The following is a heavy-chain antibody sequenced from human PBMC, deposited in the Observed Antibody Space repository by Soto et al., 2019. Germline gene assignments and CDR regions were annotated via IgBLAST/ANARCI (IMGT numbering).Heavy chain of an antibody. Sequence: SETLSLTCTVSGGSISSYYWSWIRQPPGKGLEWIGYIYYSGSTNYNPSLKSRVTISVDTSKNQLSLKLSSVTAADTAVYYCARSDHYYYDSSGYWHYWGQGTLVTVS. J-gene: IGHJ4*02. CDR1: GGSISSYY. CDR2: IYYSGST. V-gene: IGHV4-59*08. D-gene: IGHD3-22*01. CDR3: ARSDHYYYDSSGYWHY.